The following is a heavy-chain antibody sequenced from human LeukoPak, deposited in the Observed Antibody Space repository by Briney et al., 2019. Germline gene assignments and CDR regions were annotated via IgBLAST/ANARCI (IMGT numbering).Heavy chain of an antibody. V-gene: IGHV3-23*01. D-gene: IGHD3-22*01. Sequence: SGGSLRLSCAVSGITLSNYGMSWVRQAPGKGLEWVAGMSGSGGRTNYADSVKGRFTISRDNPKNTVYLQMNSLRAEDTAVYFCAKRGVVIRVILVGFHEEAYYFDSWGQGALVTVSS. CDR1: GITLSNYG. J-gene: IGHJ4*02. CDR3: AKRGVVIRVILVGFHEEAYYFDS. CDR2: MSGSGGRT.